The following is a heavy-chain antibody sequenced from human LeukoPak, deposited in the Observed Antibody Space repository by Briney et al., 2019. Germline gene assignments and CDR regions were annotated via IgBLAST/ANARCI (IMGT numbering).Heavy chain of an antibody. V-gene: IGHV3-21*01. D-gene: IGHD6-6*01. J-gene: IGHJ6*03. CDR3: ARGQYSSPPYYMDV. CDR1: GFTFSSYS. Sequence: GGSLRLSCAASGFTFSSYSMNWVRQAPGKGLEWVSSISSSSSYIYYADSVKGRFTISRGNAKNSLYLQMNSLRAEDTAVYYCARGQYSSPPYYMDVWGKGTTVTVSS. CDR2: ISSSSSYI.